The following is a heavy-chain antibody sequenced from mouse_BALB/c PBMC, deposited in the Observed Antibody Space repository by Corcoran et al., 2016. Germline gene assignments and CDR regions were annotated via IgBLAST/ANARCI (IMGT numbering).Heavy chain of an antibody. V-gene: IGHV1S136*01. Sequence: LLHQSGPERVKPGASVRMSCKASGYTFTSYVMHWVEQKPGQGLEWIGYINPYNDGTKYNEKFKGKDTLTSDKSSSTAYMELSSLTSEDSAVYYCARLYPGIAMDYWGQGTSVTVSS. J-gene: IGHJ4*01. CDR2: INPYNDGT. CDR3: ARLYPGIAMDY. CDR1: GYTFTSYV.